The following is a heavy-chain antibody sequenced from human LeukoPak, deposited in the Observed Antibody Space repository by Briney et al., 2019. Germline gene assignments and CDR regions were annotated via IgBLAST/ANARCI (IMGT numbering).Heavy chain of an antibody. J-gene: IGHJ4*02. CDR3: STGVVVVAADKPSLDY. CDR1: GFNVSSNY. CDR2: IYSGGST. Sequence: GGSLRLSCAASGFNVSSNYMSWVRQAPGKGLEWVSVIYSGGSTYYADSVKGRFTISRDNSKNTLYLQMNSLRAEDTAVYYCSTGVVVVAADKPSLDYWGQGTLVTVSS. V-gene: IGHV3-66*01. D-gene: IGHD2-15*01.